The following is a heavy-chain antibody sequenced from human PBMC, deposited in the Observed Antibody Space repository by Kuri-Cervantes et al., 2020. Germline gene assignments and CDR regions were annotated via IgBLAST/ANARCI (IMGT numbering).Heavy chain of an antibody. V-gene: IGHV3-7*01. D-gene: IGHD1-26*01. J-gene: IGHJ4*02. CDR3: ARDTMGAGGF. CDR1: GFTFSNYW. CDR2: IKQDGSKQ. Sequence: GESLKISCAASGFTFSNYWMAWVRQPPGKGLEWLANIKQDGSKQDYVDSLKGRFIISRDNAKNSLYLQMNSLRAEDTALYYCARDTMGAGGFWGQGTLVTVSS.